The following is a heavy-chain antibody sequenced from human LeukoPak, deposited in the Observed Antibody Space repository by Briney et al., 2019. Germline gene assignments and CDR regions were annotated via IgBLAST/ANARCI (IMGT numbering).Heavy chain of an antibody. CDR1: GFTFSDYY. CDR2: ISSSGSTI. J-gene: IGHJ4*02. CDR3: ATGRWYGEFAGSGFDD. D-gene: IGHD3-10*01. Sequence: GGSLRLSCASSGFTFSDYYMSWIRQAPGKGLEGVSYISSSGSTIYYADSVKGRFTISRDNAKNSLYLQMNSLRVEDTAVYYCATGRWYGEFAGSGFDDWGQGILVTVSS. V-gene: IGHV3-11*04.